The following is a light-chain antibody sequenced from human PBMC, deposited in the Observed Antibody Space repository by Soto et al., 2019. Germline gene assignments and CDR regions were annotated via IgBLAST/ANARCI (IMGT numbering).Light chain of an antibody. J-gene: IGLJ3*02. CDR3: CSYAGSYTLWV. V-gene: IGLV2-11*01. Sequence: QSALTQPRSVSGSPGQSVTISCTGTSSDVGAYNYVSWYQQHPGKAPKLIIYDVSKRPSGVPDRFSGSKSGNTASLTIPGLQAADEADYYCCSYAGSYTLWVFGGGTKLTVL. CDR2: DVS. CDR1: SSDVGAYNY.